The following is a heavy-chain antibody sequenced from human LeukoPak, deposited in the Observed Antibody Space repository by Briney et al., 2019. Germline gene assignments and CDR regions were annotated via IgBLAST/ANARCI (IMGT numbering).Heavy chain of an antibody. CDR2: IYPGDSDT. D-gene: IGHD3-10*01. CDR3: AQSRYYGSGSYALDAFDI. V-gene: IGHV5-51*01. J-gene: IGHJ3*02. CDR1: GYSFTSYW. Sequence: GESLKISCKGSGYSFTSYWIGWVRQMPGKGLEWMGIIYPGDSDTRYSPSFQGQVTISADKSISTAYLQWSSLKASDTAMYYCAQSRYYGSGSYALDAFDIWGQGTMVTVSS.